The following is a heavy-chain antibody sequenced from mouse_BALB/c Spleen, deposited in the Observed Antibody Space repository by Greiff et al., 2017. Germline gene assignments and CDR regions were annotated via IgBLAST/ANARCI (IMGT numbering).Heavy chain of an antibody. CDR2: INPYNDGT. V-gene: IGHV1-14*01. CDR3: ARITTVVTWYFDV. Sequence: VQLQQSGPELVKPGASVKMSCKASGYTFTSYVMHWVKQKPGQGLEWIGYINPYNDGTKYNEKFKGKATLTSDKSSSTAYMELSSLTSEDSAVYYCARITTVVTWYFDVWGAGTTVTVSS. D-gene: IGHD1-1*01. J-gene: IGHJ1*01. CDR1: GYTFTSYV.